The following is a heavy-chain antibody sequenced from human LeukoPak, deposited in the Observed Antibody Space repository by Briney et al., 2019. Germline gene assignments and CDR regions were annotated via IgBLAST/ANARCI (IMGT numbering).Heavy chain of an antibody. CDR1: GFTFSTYW. Sequence: GGSLRLSCAPSGFTFSTYWMSWVRQAPGKGLEWVANIKEDGTDKYYVDSVKGRFTITRDSAMNSLYLQMNSLRAEDTAVYYCTYCTLSPAGGMDVWGQGTTVTVSS. J-gene: IGHJ6*02. V-gene: IGHV3-7*05. CDR2: IKEDGTDK. CDR3: TYCTLSPAGGMDV. D-gene: IGHD2-8*01.